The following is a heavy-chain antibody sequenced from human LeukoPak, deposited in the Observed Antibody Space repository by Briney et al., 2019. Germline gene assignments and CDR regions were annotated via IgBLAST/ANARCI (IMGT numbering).Heavy chain of an antibody. Sequence: ASVKVSCKASGYTFTSYGISWVRQAPGQGLEWMGWISAYNGNTNYAQKLQGRVTMTTDTSTSTAYMELRSLRPDDTAVYYCARAMVRRVITLWFDPWGQGTLVTVSS. CDR1: GYTFTSYG. V-gene: IGHV1-18*04. D-gene: IGHD3-10*01. J-gene: IGHJ5*02. CDR2: ISAYNGNT. CDR3: ARAMVRRVITLWFDP.